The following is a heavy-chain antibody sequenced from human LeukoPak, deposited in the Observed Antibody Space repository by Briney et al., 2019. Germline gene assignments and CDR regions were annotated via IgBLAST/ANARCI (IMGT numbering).Heavy chain of an antibody. CDR1: GYTSTRYA. Sequence: ASVKVSCKASGYTSTRYAMNWLRQAPGQGLEWMGWINPNTGNPTYAQAFTGRFVFSLDTSVSTAYLQISGLNTEDTAVYYCAIDQPVAGVSNFDSWGQGTLVTVSS. D-gene: IGHD6-19*01. CDR3: AIDQPVAGVSNFDS. CDR2: INPNTGNP. J-gene: IGHJ4*02. V-gene: IGHV7-4-1*02.